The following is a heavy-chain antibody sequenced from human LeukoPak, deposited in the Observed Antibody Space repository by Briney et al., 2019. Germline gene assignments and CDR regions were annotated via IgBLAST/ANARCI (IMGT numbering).Heavy chain of an antibody. CDR1: GFTFSNYG. J-gene: IGHJ4*02. V-gene: IGHV3-30*02. CDR3: AKDGYNYSDY. CDR2: IRYDGSNK. D-gene: IGHD5-24*01. Sequence: GGSLRLSCAASGFTFSNYGMHWVRQAPGKGLEWVAFIRYDGSNKDYADSVKGRFTISRDNSKNTLYLQMNSLRAEDTAVYYCAKDGYNYSDYWCQGTLVTVSS.